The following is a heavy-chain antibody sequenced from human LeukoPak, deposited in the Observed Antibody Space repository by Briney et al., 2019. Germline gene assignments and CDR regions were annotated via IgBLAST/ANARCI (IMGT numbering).Heavy chain of an antibody. D-gene: IGHD5-18*01. CDR1: GFTFSDYY. CDR2: ISSSGSTI. J-gene: IGHJ4*02. V-gene: IGHV3-11*04. CDR3: ARTRYSYGSAFDY. Sequence: LLLSCAASGFTFSDYYMSWIRQAPGKGLEWVSYISSSGSTIYYADSVKGRFTISRDNAKNSLYLQMNSLRAEDTAVYYCARTRYSYGSAFDYWGQGTLVTVSS.